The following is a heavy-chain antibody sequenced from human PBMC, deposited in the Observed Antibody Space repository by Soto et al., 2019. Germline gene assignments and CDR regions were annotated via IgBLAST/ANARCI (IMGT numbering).Heavy chain of an antibody. J-gene: IGHJ4*01. CDR3: AKTATYFDEFHNTGYSSEDY. CDR2: IYDNGTT. V-gene: IGHV3-66*02. Sequence: GGSLRLSCAASGLTVSNAYMAWVRQAPGMGLEWVSVIYDNGTTYYADSVKGRFTISRDNSKTTLFLQMNSLGAEDSAVYYCAKTATYFDEFHNTGYSSEDYWGRGTLVTVSS. CDR1: GLTVSNAY. D-gene: IGHD3-9*01.